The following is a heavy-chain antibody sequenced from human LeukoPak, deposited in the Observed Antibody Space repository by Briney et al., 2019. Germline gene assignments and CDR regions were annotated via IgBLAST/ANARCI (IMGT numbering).Heavy chain of an antibody. D-gene: IGHD4-17*01. CDR2: ISWNSGSV. J-gene: IGHJ4*02. V-gene: IGHV3-9*01. CDR3: AKGPNGDPDYFDY. CDR1: GCTFDDYA. Sequence: PGGSLRLSCAASGCTFDDYAMHWVREAPGKGLEWVSGISWNSGSVGYADSVKGRFTISRDNAKNSLYLQMNSLGAEDTALYYCAKGPNGDPDYFDYWGQGTLVTVSS.